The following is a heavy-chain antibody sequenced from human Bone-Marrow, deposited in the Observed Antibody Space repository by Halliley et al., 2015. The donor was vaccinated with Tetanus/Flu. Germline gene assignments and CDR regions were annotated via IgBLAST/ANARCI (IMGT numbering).Heavy chain of an antibody. CDR1: GFTFSRYE. D-gene: IGHD1-7*01. V-gene: IGHV3-48*03. J-gene: IGHJ4*02. CDR3: ARDRGGTYYPLYYLDY. CDR2: ISSSGSII. Sequence: AVSGFTFSRYEMNWVRQAPGKGLEWLSYISSSGSIIYYADSVRGRFTISRDNAKNSLNLQMDSLRVEDTAVYYCARDRGGTYYPLYYLDYWGQGTLVTVSS.